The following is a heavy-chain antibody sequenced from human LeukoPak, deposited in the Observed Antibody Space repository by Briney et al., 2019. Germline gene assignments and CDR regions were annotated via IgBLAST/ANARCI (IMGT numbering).Heavy chain of an antibody. Sequence: GGSLRLSCAAFGFTFRSFDMSWVRQAPGKGLEGVSGISDSCASGGSTNYADSVQGRFTIIRDNSKYTMYMQMYSLIAEDTAVYYCARERPIITYFDYWGQGTLVTVSS. CDR2: ISDSCASGGST. CDR1: GFTFRSFD. CDR3: ARERPIITYFDY. V-gene: IGHV3-23*01. J-gene: IGHJ4*02. D-gene: IGHD5-24*01.